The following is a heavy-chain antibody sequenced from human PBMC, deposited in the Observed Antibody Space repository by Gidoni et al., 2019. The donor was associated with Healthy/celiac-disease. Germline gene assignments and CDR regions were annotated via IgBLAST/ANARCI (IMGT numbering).Heavy chain of an antibody. V-gene: IGHV4-39*01. CDR3: ARTNSSSWAINWFDP. CDR2: IYYSGST. Sequence: QLQLQESGPGLVKPSETLSLTGTVSGGSISSSSYYWGWIRQPPGKGLEWIGSIYYSGSTYYNPSLKSRVTISVDTSKTQFSLKLSSVTAADTAVYYCARTNSSSWAINWFDPWGQGTLVTVSS. D-gene: IGHD6-13*01. CDR1: GGSISSSSYY. J-gene: IGHJ5*02.